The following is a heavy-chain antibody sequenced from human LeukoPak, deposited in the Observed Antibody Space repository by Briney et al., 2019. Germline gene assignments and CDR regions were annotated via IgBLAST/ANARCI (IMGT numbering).Heavy chain of an antibody. CDR1: GGSISSSSYY. CDR3: ARVYVEYYYYYMDV. D-gene: IGHD3-16*01. Sequence: PSETLSLTCTVSGGSISSSSYYWSWIRQPPGKGLEWIGYIYYSGSTNYNPSLKSRVTISVDTSKNQFSLKLSSVTAADTAVYYCARVYVEYYYYYMDVWGKGTTVTVSS. V-gene: IGHV4-61*01. J-gene: IGHJ6*03. CDR2: IYYSGST.